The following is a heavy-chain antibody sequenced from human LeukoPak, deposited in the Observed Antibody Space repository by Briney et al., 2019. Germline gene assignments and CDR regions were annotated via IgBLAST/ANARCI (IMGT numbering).Heavy chain of an antibody. CDR3: ARARYCSSSSCYIDD. CDR2: ISGGGDST. V-gene: IGHV3-23*01. J-gene: IGHJ4*02. Sequence: PAGSLRLSCAASGFTFTTYSMSWVRQAPGKGLEWVSGISGGGDSTYYAESVKARYTISRENAKNTLYLPMTRLRAEDTAVYYCARARYCSSSSCYIDDWGQGTLVTVSS. D-gene: IGHD2-2*02. CDR1: GFTFTTYS.